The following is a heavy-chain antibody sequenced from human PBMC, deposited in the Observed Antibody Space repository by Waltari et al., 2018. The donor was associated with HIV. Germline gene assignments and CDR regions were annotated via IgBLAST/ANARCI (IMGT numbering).Heavy chain of an antibody. CDR3: ARPIIAAAGLDAFDI. V-gene: IGHV4-39*01. CDR1: GGSISSSSYY. Sequence: QLQLQESGPGLVKPSETLSLTCTVSGGSISSSSYYRGWIRQPPGTGLEWIGSIYYSGSTYYNPSLKSRVTISVDTSKNQFSLKLSSVTAADTAVYYCARPIIAAAGLDAFDIWGQGTMVTVSS. J-gene: IGHJ3*02. CDR2: IYYSGST. D-gene: IGHD6-13*01.